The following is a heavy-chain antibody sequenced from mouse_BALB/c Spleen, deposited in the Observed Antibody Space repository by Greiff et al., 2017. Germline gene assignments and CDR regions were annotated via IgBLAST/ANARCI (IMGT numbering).Heavy chain of an antibody. V-gene: IGHV14-3*02. CDR3: ARPNYYGSSYDYFDY. D-gene: IGHD1-1*01. J-gene: IGHJ2*01. Sequence: DVKLVESGAELVKPGASVKLSCTASGFNIKDTYMHWVKQRPEQGLEWIGRIDPANGNTKYDPKFQGKATITADTSSNTAYLQLSSLTSEDTAVYYCARPNYYGSSYDYFDYWGQGTTLTVSS. CDR1: GFNIKDTY. CDR2: IDPANGNT.